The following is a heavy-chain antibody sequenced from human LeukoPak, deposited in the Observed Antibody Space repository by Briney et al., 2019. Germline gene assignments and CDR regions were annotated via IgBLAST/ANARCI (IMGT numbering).Heavy chain of an antibody. Sequence: PGGSLRLSCAASGFTYDDYAMHWVRQAPGKGLEWVSGISWNSGSIGYADSVKGRFTISRDNAKNSLYLQMNSLRAEDTALYYCAKAPNRDYGDLDPFDYWGQGTLVTLSS. CDR2: ISWNSGSI. V-gene: IGHV3-9*01. J-gene: IGHJ4*02. CDR3: AKAPNRDYGDLDPFDY. CDR1: GFTYDDYA. D-gene: IGHD4-17*01.